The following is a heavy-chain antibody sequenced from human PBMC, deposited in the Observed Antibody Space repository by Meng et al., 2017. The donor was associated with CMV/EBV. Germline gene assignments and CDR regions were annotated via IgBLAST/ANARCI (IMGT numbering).Heavy chain of an antibody. J-gene: IGHJ6*02. V-gene: IGHV1-2*02. D-gene: IGHD3-10*01. Sequence: ASVNVSCKASGYTFTGYYMHWVRQAPGQGLEWMGWINPNSSGTNYAQKFQGRVTMTRDTSISTAYMELSRLSSDDTAVYYGARDFANEGVYYYDYYYCMDVWGQGTTVTVSS. CDR3: ARDFANEGVYYYDYYYCMDV. CDR1: GYTFTGYY. CDR2: INPNSSGT.